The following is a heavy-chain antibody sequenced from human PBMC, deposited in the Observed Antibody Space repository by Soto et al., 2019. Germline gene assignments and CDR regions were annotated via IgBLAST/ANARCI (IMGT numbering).Heavy chain of an antibody. V-gene: IGHV3-30*18. J-gene: IGHJ4*02. CDR1: GFTFSRYV. D-gene: IGHD6-6*01. Sequence: HPGGSRRRSWAASGFTFSRYVMHWVGQAPGKGLEWVAVILYDGSEKWFADSVKGRFTISRDKSKNTLYLQMNSLRAEDTAMYYCAKDPEYRTSSLRNYFEYSGQGTPVTVSS. CDR3: AKDPEYRTSSLRNYFEY. CDR2: ILYDGSEK.